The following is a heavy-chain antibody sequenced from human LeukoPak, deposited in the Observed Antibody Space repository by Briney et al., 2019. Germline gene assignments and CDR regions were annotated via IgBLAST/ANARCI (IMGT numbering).Heavy chain of an antibody. Sequence: SETLSLTCDVSGGXISSTNCWSWVRQPPGQGLEWIGEISLTGETNYNPSLNGRVTMSLDKSRNQLSLSLTSVTAADTAIYYCSRESGAFCPFGYWGQGTLVIVPP. CDR3: SRESGAFCPFGY. CDR2: ISLTGET. CDR1: GGXISSTNC. V-gene: IGHV4-4*02. D-gene: IGHD1-26*01. J-gene: IGHJ4*02.